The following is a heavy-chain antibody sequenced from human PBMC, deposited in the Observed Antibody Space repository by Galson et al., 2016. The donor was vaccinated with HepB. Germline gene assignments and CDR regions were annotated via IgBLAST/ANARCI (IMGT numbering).Heavy chain of an antibody. J-gene: IGHJ2*01. CDR2: IGTAGDT. Sequence: SLRLSCAASGFTFSSYEMHWVRQARGKGLEWVSAIGTAGDTYYSGSVKGRFTISRENAKNSLYLQMNSLRAGDTAVYYCARVYLGGGWAHGYTYFDLWGRGNLVSVFS. V-gene: IGHV3-13*04. D-gene: IGHD6-19*01. CDR3: ARVYLGGGWAHGYTYFDL. CDR1: GFTFSSYE.